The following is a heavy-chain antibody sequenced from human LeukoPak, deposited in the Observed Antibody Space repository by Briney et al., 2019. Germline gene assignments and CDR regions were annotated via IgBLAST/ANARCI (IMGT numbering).Heavy chain of an antibody. CDR3: AKGGDGSYYSRADC. D-gene: IGHD2-15*01. CDR2: IGGSASGT. Sequence: GGSLRLSCSASGFTFSSYTMSWVRQAPGKGLEWVSTIGGSASGTFYADSVKGRFTISRDNSKNTLYLQMNSLRAEDTAVYYCAKGGDGSYYSRADCWGQGTLVTVSS. V-gene: IGHV3-23*01. CDR1: GFTFSSYT. J-gene: IGHJ4*02.